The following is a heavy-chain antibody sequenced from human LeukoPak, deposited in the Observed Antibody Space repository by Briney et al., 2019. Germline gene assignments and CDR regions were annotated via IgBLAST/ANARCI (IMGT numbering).Heavy chain of an antibody. CDR1: GFTFSTYG. V-gene: IGHV3-30*18. CDR3: AKDLSPLVWFVSGSDAFDI. CDR2: ISYDGTNE. J-gene: IGHJ3*02. D-gene: IGHD3-10*01. Sequence: GGSLRLSCAASGFTFSTYGMYWVRQAPGKGVEWVAVISYDGTNEYYADSVKGLSTISRDNSKNTLYLQMNSLRAEDTAVYYCAKDLSPLVWFVSGSDAFDIWGQGTMVTVSS.